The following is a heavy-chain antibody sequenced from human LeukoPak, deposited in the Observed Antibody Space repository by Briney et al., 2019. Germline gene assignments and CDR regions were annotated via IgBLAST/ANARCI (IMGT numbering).Heavy chain of an antibody. V-gene: IGHV3-7*01. CDR2: INQDGSQK. J-gene: IGHJ4*02. CDR3: ARDVGAATG. D-gene: IGHD1-26*01. CDR1: GFTFSDYR. Sequence: GGSLRLSCAASGFTFSDYRMSWVRQAPGRGLEWVGNINQDGSQKDYANSVKGRFTISRDNAKNSLSLQMNSLRVEDTAVYYCARDVGAATGWGQGTLVTVSS.